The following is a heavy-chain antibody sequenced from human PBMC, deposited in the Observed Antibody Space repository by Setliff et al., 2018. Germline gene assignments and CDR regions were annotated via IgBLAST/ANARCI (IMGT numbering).Heavy chain of an antibody. D-gene: IGHD6-13*01. V-gene: IGHV3-21*01. CDR2: IDTSSTYI. CDR1: GFTFSNAW. CDR3: AKQLSNFVYYFFMDV. Sequence: PGESLKISCAAPGFTFSNAWMNWVRQAPGQGLEWVSSIDTSSTYIYYADSVKGRFTISRDNPRNKVYLQLDSLRVEDTALYYCAKQLSNFVYYFFMDVWGKGTTVTVSS. J-gene: IGHJ6*03.